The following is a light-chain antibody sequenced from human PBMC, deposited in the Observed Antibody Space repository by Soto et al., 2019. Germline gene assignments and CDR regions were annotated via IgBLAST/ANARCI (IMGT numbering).Light chain of an antibody. CDR3: QQYNSYPYP. J-gene: IGKJ2*01. V-gene: IGKV1-5*03. Sequence: DIQMTQSPSTLSASVGDRVTITCRASQSISSRLAWYQQKPGKAPKLLIYKASSLESGVPSRFSGSGSGTEFTLTISSLQPDDFAPYYCQQYNSYPYPFGQGTKLEIK. CDR1: QSISSR. CDR2: KAS.